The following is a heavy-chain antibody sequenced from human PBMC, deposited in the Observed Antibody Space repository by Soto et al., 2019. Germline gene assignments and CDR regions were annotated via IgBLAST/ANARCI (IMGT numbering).Heavy chain of an antibody. D-gene: IGHD3-16*01. J-gene: IGHJ6*02. CDR2: IYYSGST. CDR1: GGSISSYY. CDR3: ASISRAKNYASPWAYYYYGREV. Sequence: PSETLSLTCTVSGGSISSYYWSWIRQPPGKGLEWIGYIYYSGSTNYNPSLKSRVTISVDTSKNQFSLKLSSVTAADTAVYYCASISRAKNYASPWAYYYYGREVWGHGNTV. V-gene: IGHV4-59*01.